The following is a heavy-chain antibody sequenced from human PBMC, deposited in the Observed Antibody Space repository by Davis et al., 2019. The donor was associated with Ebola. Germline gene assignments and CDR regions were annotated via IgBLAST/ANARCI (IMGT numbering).Heavy chain of an antibody. CDR2: ISAYNGNT. D-gene: IGHD6-13*01. V-gene: IGHV1-18*01. Sequence: AASVKVSCKASGYTFTSYDINWVRQATGQGLEWMGWISAYNGNTNYAQKLQGRVTMTTDTSTSTAYMELRSLRSDDTAVYYCASGYSSWGYFDYWGQGTLVTVSS. CDR3: ASGYSSWGYFDY. J-gene: IGHJ4*02. CDR1: GYTFTSYD.